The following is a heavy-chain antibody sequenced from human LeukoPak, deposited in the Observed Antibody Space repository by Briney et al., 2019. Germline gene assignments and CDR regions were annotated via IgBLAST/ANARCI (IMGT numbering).Heavy chain of an antibody. V-gene: IGHV3-21*01. J-gene: IGHJ6*02. CDR1: GFTFSSYS. CDR3: ARDPRPYYYYYGMDV. Sequence: PGGSLRLSCAASGFTFSSYSMNWVRQAPGKGLEWVSSISSSSYIYYADSVKGRFTISRDNAKNSLYLQMNSLRAEDTTVYYCARDPRPYYYYYGMDVWGQGTTVTVSS. CDR2: ISSSSYI.